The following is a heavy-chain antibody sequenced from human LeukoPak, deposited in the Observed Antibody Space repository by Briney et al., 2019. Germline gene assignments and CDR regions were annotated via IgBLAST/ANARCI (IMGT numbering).Heavy chain of an antibody. V-gene: IGHV3-48*03. J-gene: IGHJ4*02. CDR3: ARGTSSSWLSLMGY. CDR2: ISSSGSTI. CDR1: GFTFSSYE. Sequence: GGSLRLSCAASGFTFSSYEMNWVRQAPGKWLEWVSYISSSGSTIYYADSVKGRFTISRDNAKNSLYLQMNSLRAEDTALYHCARGTSSSWLSLMGYWGQGTLVTVSS. D-gene: IGHD6-13*01.